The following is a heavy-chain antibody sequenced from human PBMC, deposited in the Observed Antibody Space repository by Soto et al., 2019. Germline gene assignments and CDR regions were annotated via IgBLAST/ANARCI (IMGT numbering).Heavy chain of an antibody. CDR2: IKSKTDGGTT. J-gene: IGHJ6*02. CDR3: TTGTNGEDYYGMDV. CDR1: GFTFSNAW. Sequence: GGSLRLSCAASGFTFSNAWMSWVRQAPGKGLEWVGRIKSKTDGGTTDYAAPVKGRFTISRDDSKNTLYLQMNSLKTEDTAVYYCTTGTNGEDYYGMDVWRQGTTVTVSS. D-gene: IGHD2-8*01. V-gene: IGHV3-15*01.